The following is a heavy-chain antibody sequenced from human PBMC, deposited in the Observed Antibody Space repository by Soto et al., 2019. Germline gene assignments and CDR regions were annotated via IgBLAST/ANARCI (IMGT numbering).Heavy chain of an antibody. CDR1: EASISDYC. CDR2: TSSTGTS. J-gene: IGHJ5*02. CDR3: PCARLSLGSYLWLGP. D-gene: IGHD3-10*01. Sequence: SETLSLTCRVSEASISDYCWHWRWQPPGRGLERIGYTSSTGTSHYNPSLTTRVTISVDTSKNQFSLNLNSVTAADTAVYYCPCARLSLGSYLWLGPSGPGTLVTLAS. V-gene: IGHV4-4*09.